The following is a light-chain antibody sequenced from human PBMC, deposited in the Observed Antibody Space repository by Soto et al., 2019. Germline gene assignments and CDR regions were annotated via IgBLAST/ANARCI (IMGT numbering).Light chain of an antibody. V-gene: IGKV3-15*01. CDR3: QQYDTWPPLT. CDR2: GAY. J-gene: IGKJ4*01. CDR1: QSVGNN. Sequence: EIVMTQSPATLSVSPGERTTLSCRASQSVGNNLAWYQQKPGQAPRLLIYGAYTRATGIPARFSGSGSGTDFTLTISSLQSEDFAVYYCQQYDTWPPLTFGGGTKVEIK.